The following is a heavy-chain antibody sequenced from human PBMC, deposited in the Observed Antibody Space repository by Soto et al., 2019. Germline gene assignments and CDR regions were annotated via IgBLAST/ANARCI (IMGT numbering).Heavy chain of an antibody. CDR1: GYTFTSYD. J-gene: IGHJ3*02. Sequence: ASVKVSCKASGYTFTSYDINWVRQAAGQGLEWMGWMNPSSGNKAYAQKFQGRVTMTRNTSISTAYMELTGLRSEDTAIYYCARGGVSRGAFDIWGQGTMVTVSS. CDR3: ARGGVSRGAFDI. D-gene: IGHD3-10*01. V-gene: IGHV1-8*01. CDR2: MNPSSGNK.